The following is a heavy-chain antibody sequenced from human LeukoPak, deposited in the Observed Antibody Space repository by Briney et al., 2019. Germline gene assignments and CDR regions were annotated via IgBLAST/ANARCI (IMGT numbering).Heavy chain of an antibody. CDR2: IYQNGNT. J-gene: IGHJ4*02. CDR3: GRGGIAAAASGIDY. Sequence: PSQTLSLTCAVSGGSISSGGYSWSWIRQPPGEGLEWIGYIYQNGNTYYNPSLRSRVTISVDRSKNQFSLNLSSVTAADTAVYYCGRGGIAAAASGIDYWGQGTLVAVSS. D-gene: IGHD6-13*01. V-gene: IGHV4-30-2*01. CDR1: GGSISSGGYS.